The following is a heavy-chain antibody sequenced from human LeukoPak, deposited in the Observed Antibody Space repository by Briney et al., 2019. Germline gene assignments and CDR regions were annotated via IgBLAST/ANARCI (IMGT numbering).Heavy chain of an antibody. CDR2: MDPNSGNT. J-gene: IGHJ6*02. V-gene: IGHV1-8*01. Sequence: ASVKVSCKASGYTFTSYDINWVRQATGQGLEWMGWMDPNSGNTGYAQKCQGRVTMTRNTSISTAYMELSSLRSEDTAVYYCARDGSSGWYGLGYYYYGMDVWGQGTTVTVSS. D-gene: IGHD6-19*01. CDR3: ARDGSSGWYGLGYYYYGMDV. CDR1: GYTFTSYD.